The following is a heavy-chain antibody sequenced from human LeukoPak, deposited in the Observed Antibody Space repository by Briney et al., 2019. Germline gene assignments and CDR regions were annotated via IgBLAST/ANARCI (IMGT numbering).Heavy chain of an antibody. D-gene: IGHD3-16*01. J-gene: IGHJ3*02. Sequence: ASVKVSCKTTGYTFTNFDINWVRQATGLGLEFMGWMNPNSGPTGYAQKFQGRVTMTRNTSITTAYMELSSLRSEDTAVYYCTRGATGLRLGEDPFDIWGQGTMVTVAS. CDR1: GYTFTNFD. CDR2: MNPNSGPT. CDR3: TRGATGLRLGEDPFDI. V-gene: IGHV1-8*01.